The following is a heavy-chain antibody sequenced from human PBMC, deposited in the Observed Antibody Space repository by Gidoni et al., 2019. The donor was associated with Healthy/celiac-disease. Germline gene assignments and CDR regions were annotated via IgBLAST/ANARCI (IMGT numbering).Heavy chain of an antibody. J-gene: IGHJ4*02. V-gene: IGHV3-23*01. CDR2: ISGSGGST. CDR1: GFTFSSSA. Sequence: EVQLLESGGGLVQPGGSLRLPCAASGFTFSSSAMSWVRQAPGKGLEWVSAISGSGGSTYYADSGKGRFTISRDNSKNTLYLQMNSLRAEDTAVYYCAKGESIVGGVAASFDYWGQGTLVTVSS. CDR3: AKGESIVGGVAASFDY. D-gene: IGHD2-15*01.